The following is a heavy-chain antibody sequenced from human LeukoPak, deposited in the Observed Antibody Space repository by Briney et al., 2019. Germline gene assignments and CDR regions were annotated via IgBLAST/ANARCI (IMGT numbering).Heavy chain of an antibody. V-gene: IGHV3-48*03. Sequence: PGGSLRLSCAASGFTFSSYEMNWVRQAPGKGPEWVSYISSSGSTIYYADSVKGRFTISRDNAKNSLYLQMNSLRAEDTAVYYCARERMVRGAIYYYYYGMDVWGQGTTVTVSS. CDR2: ISSSGSTI. J-gene: IGHJ6*02. D-gene: IGHD3-10*01. CDR3: ARERMVRGAIYYYYYGMDV. CDR1: GFTFSSYE.